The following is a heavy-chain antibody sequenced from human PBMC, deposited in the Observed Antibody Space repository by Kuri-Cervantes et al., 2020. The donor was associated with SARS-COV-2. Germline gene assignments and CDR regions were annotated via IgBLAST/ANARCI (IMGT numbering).Heavy chain of an antibody. CDR2: IHGGNGDT. CDR1: GYPFASFT. V-gene: IGHV1-3*01. Sequence: ASVKVSCKASGYPFASFTIHWVRQAPGQRLEWMGSIHGGNGDTKDSQRFQGRVSMTGDTSARPAYMEVSSLRSEDTAVYYCASGMVYYIDFWGQGTLVTVSS. CDR3: ASGMVYYIDF. D-gene: IGHD2-8*01. J-gene: IGHJ4*02.